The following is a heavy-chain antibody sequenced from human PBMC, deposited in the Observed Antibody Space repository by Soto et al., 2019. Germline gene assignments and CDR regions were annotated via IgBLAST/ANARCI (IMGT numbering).Heavy chain of an antibody. V-gene: IGHV4-39*01. CDR2: IYYSGST. J-gene: IGHJ6*02. Sequence: QLQLQESGPGLVKPSETLSLTCTVSGGSISSSSYYWGWIRQPPGKGLEWIGSIYYSGSTYYNPSLKSRVTISVDTSKNQVSLKLSSVTAADTAVYYCARQVHGWFGELSYYYYYGMDVWGQGTTVTVSS. CDR1: GGSISSSSYY. D-gene: IGHD3-10*01. CDR3: ARQVHGWFGELSYYYYYGMDV.